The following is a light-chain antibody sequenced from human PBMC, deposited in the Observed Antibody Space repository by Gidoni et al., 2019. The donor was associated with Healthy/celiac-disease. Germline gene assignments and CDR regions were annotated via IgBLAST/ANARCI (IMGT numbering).Light chain of an antibody. Sequence: EIVMTQSPATLSVSPGARATLSCRASQSVSSNLAWYQQKPCQAPRLLIYGASTRATGIPARFSGSGSGTEFTLTISSLQSEDFAFYYCQQYNNWPITFGPGTKVDIK. CDR2: GAS. J-gene: IGKJ3*01. V-gene: IGKV3-15*01. CDR3: QQYNNWPIT. CDR1: QSVSSN.